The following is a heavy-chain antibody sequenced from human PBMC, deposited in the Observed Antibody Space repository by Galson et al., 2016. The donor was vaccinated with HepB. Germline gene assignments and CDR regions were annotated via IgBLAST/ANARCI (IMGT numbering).Heavy chain of an antibody. CDR3: VKDRTTVPSGFEY. Sequence: SLRLSCAASGFTFSSYAMSWVRQAPGKGLEWVSAISGSGGSTYYADSVKGRFTISRDNSKNALYLQMNSLRAEDTAAYYCVKDRTTVPSGFEYWGQGALVTVSS. CDR2: ISGSGGST. D-gene: IGHD4-11*01. CDR1: GFTFSSYA. V-gene: IGHV3-23*01. J-gene: IGHJ4*02.